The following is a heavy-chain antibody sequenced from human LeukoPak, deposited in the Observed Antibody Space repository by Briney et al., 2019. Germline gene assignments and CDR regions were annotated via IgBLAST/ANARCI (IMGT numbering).Heavy chain of an antibody. Sequence: PGGSLRLSCAASGFTFSSYGMHWVRQAPGKGLEWVAVISYDGSNKYYADSVKGRFTISRDNSKNTLYPQMNSLRAEDTAVYYCAKGSSGWDFDYWGQGTLVTVSS. J-gene: IGHJ4*02. CDR1: GFTFSSYG. CDR3: AKGSSGWDFDY. CDR2: ISYDGSNK. V-gene: IGHV3-30*18. D-gene: IGHD6-19*01.